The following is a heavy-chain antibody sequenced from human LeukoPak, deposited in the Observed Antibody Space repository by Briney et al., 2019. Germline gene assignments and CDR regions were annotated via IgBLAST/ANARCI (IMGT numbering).Heavy chain of an antibody. CDR2: VSYDGSNK. J-gene: IGHJ4*02. CDR1: GFTFSNYS. D-gene: IGHD7-27*01. CDR3: ATIGDRRTGELYRIDY. Sequence: GGSLRLSCAASGFTFSNYSMDWVRQAPGKGLEWVAVVSYDGSNKYYAGSVKGRFTISRENSKTTLYLQMNSLRAEDAAIYYCATIGDRRTGELYRIDYWGQGTLVTVSS. V-gene: IGHV3-30-3*01.